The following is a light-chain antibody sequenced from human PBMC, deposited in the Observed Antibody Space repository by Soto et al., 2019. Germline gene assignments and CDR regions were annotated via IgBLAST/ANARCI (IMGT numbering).Light chain of an antibody. V-gene: IGKV1-5*03. CDR3: QQSNSYSPT. J-gene: IGKJ1*01. CDR2: KAS. CDR1: QTISSW. Sequence: DIQMTQSPSTLSVSVGDRVTITCQASQTISSWLAWYQQKQGKAPKLLIYKASRLESGVPSRFSGSGSETEFTLTISGLQPGDCATYYCQQSNSYSPTFGQGTKVDI.